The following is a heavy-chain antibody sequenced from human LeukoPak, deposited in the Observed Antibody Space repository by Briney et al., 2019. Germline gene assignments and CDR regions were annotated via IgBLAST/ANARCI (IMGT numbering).Heavy chain of an antibody. Sequence: SETLSLTCAVYGGSFSGYYWSWIRQPPGKGLEWIGEINHSGSTNYNPSLKSRVTISVDTSKNQLSLKLSSVTAADTAVYYCARVGVVVPAARAWFDPWGQGTLVTVSS. CDR1: GGSFSGYY. J-gene: IGHJ5*02. D-gene: IGHD2-2*01. CDR2: INHSGST. CDR3: ARVGVVVPAARAWFDP. V-gene: IGHV4-34*01.